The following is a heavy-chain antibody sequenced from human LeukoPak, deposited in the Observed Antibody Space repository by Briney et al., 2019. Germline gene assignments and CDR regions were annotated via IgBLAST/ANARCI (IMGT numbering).Heavy chain of an antibody. Sequence: GGSLRLSCAASGFTFSSYAMSWVRQAPGKGLEWVSAISGSGGSTYYADSVKGRFTISRHNSKNTLYLQMNSLRAEDTAVYYCARPGLRYFDWLFQSWFDPWGQGTLVTVSS. V-gene: IGHV3-23*01. CDR3: ARPGLRYFDWLFQSWFDP. J-gene: IGHJ5*02. CDR2: ISGSGGST. D-gene: IGHD3-9*01. CDR1: GFTFSSYA.